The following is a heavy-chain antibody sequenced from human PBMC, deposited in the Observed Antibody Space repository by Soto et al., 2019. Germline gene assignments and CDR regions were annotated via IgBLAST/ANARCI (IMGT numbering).Heavy chain of an antibody. J-gene: IGHJ5*02. D-gene: IGHD5-18*01. CDR3: TSVDTGMIAWFDP. V-gene: IGHV3-73*01. Sequence: EVQLVESGGGLVQPGGSLKLSCAASGFTFSGSAMHWVRQASGKGLEWVGRIRSKANSYATAYAASVKGRFTISRDDSKNTADLQMNSLKTEDTAVYYCTSVDTGMIAWFDPWGQGTLVTVSS. CDR1: GFTFSGSA. CDR2: IRSKANSYAT.